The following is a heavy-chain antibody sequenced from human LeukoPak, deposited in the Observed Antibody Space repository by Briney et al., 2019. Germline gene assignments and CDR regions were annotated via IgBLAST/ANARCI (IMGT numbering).Heavy chain of an antibody. D-gene: IGHD1-26*01. CDR1: GGSISPYY. CDR3: ARTRGGTIYSFFDY. V-gene: IGHV4-59*01. CDR2: IYYTGST. Sequence: PSETLSLTCTVSGGSISPYYWSWIRQPPGKGLEWIGSIYYTGSTNYNPSLKSRLTISADTSKNQFSLKLSSVTAADTAVYYCARTRGGTIYSFFDYWGQGALVTVSS. J-gene: IGHJ4*02.